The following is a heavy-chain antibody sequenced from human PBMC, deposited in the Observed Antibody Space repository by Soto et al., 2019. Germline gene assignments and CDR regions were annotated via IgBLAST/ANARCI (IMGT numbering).Heavy chain of an antibody. CDR2: TYYRSRWYN. CDR3: AGTTSHHWLYMDV. D-gene: IGHD1-7*01. Sequence: SQTLSLTCVISGDSVSSNSAAWNWIRLSPSKGLEWLARTYYRSRWYNDYAVSVRSRITVNPDTSKNQFSLQPTSVTPEDTAVYYCAGTTSHHWLYMDVWGKGATVTVS. J-gene: IGHJ6*03. CDR1: GDSVSSNSAA. V-gene: IGHV6-1*01.